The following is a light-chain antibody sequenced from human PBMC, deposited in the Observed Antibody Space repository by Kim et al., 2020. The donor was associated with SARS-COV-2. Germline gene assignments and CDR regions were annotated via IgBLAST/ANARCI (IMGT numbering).Light chain of an antibody. CDR3: LLYYGGAQPGV. Sequence: QAVVTQAPSLTVSPGGTVTLTCASSIGAVTSGYYPNWFQQKPGQAPRALIYSTSNKYSWTPARFSGSLLGCKATLTLSGVQPEDEAEYYCLLYYGGAQPGVFGGGTQLTVL. CDR1: IGAVTSGYY. CDR2: STS. J-gene: IGLJ7*01. V-gene: IGLV7-43*01.